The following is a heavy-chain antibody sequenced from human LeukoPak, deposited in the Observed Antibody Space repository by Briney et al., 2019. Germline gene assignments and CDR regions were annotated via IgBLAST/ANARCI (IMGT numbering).Heavy chain of an antibody. D-gene: IGHD6-19*01. V-gene: IGHV1-2*02. Sequence: ASVKVSCKTSGYTFTGYYMHWVRQAPGQGLEWMGWINPNSGGTNYAQKFQGRVTMTRDTSISTGYMELSRLRSDDTAVYYCATLVIAVAGGFGDYWGQGTLVTVSS. J-gene: IGHJ4*02. CDR1: GYTFTGYY. CDR2: INPNSGGT. CDR3: ATLVIAVAGGFGDY.